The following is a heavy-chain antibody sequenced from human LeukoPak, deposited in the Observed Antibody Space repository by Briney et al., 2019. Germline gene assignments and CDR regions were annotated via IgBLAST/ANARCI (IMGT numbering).Heavy chain of an antibody. CDR1: GFTFSNYW. J-gene: IGHJ3*02. Sequence: GGSLRLSCAASGFTFSNYWMSWVRQAPGKGLEWVANINQDGSEKYYVDSVKGRFTVSRDNAEKSLYLQMNSLRAEDTAVYYCAKGVYCSSTSCYEFGAFDIWGQGTMVTVSS. CDR3: AKGVYCSSTSCYEFGAFDI. V-gene: IGHV3-7*01. D-gene: IGHD2-2*01. CDR2: INQDGSEK.